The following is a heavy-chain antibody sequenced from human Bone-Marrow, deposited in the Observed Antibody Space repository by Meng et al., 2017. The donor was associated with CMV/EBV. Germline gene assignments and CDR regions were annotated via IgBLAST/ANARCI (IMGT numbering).Heavy chain of an antibody. CDR3: ARGLPGVGGDYDLPWYY. D-gene: IGHD4-17*01. CDR1: GGSISSYY. Sequence: SETLSLTCTVSGGSISSYYWSWIRQPPGKGLEWIGYIYYSGSTNYNPSLKSRVTISVDTSKNQFSLKLSSVIAADTAVYYRARGLPGVGGDYDLPWYYWGQGTLVTVSS. CDR2: IYYSGST. V-gene: IGHV4-59*01. J-gene: IGHJ4*02.